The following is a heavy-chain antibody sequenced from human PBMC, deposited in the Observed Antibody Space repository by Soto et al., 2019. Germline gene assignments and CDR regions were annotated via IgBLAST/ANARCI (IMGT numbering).Heavy chain of an antibody. V-gene: IGHV1-46*01. D-gene: IGHD5-12*01. Sequence: ASVKVSCTESGYSFTSNYMHWVRQAPGQGLEWMGIINPSGGSTSYAQKFQGRVTMTRDTSTSTVYMELSSLRSEDTAVYYCARVGDGYNYKSASFDYWGQGTLVTVSS. J-gene: IGHJ4*02. CDR3: ARVGDGYNYKSASFDY. CDR1: GYSFTSNY. CDR2: INPSGGST.